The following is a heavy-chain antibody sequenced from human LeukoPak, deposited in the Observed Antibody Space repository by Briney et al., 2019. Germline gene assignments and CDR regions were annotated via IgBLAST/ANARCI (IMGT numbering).Heavy chain of an antibody. CDR1: GGSISSSSYY. D-gene: IGHD3-10*01. CDR3: ARLRGLYGSGSYYRPEFDY. Sequence: SETLSLTCTVSGGSISSSSYYWGWIRQPPGKGLEWIGRIYYSGSTYYNPSLKSRVTISVDTSKNQFSLKLSSVTAADTAVYYCARLRGLYGSGSYYRPEFDYWGQGTLVTVSS. V-gene: IGHV4-39*01. CDR2: IYYSGST. J-gene: IGHJ4*02.